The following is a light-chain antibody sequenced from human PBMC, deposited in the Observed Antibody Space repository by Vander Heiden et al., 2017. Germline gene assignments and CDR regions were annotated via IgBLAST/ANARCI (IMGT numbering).Light chain of an antibody. CDR1: QSISSY. V-gene: IGKV1-39*01. J-gene: IGKJ4*01. CDR3: QQSYSTHT. Sequence: DIQMTQSPSSLSASVGDRVTITCRASQSISSYLNWYQQKPGKAPKLLIYAASSVQSGVPSRFSGSGSGTDFTLTISRLQPEDFATYYCQQSYSTHTFGGGTKVEIK. CDR2: AAS.